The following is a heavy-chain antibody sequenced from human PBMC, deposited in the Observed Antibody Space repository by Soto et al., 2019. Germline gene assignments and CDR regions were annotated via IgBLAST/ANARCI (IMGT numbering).Heavy chain of an antibody. J-gene: IGHJ4*01. D-gene: IGHD2-15*01. V-gene: IGHV3-74*01. CDR1: GFTFSSFW. CDR2: ISPDGRTT. Sequence: GGSLRLSCAGSGFTFSSFWMHWVRQVPGKGLVWVSRISPDGRTTNYADSVKGRFSISRDNMRNTVYLQMDSLRDEDTSVYRCVGGRGRHGLWEFWGHGILVTVSS. CDR3: VGGRGRHGLWEF.